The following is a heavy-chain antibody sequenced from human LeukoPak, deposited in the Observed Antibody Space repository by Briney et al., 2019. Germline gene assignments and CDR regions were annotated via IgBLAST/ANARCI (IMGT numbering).Heavy chain of an antibody. J-gene: IGHJ4*02. V-gene: IGHV3-7*01. CDR3: ASKQGDY. CDR1: GFTFSSYW. Sequence: HTGGSLRLSCAASGFTFSSYWMIWVRQAPGKGLEWVANINQDGSARYSVDSVKGRFTISRDNAKNSLYLQMNSLRAEDTAVYYCASKQGDYWGQGTLVTVSS. CDR2: INQDGSAR.